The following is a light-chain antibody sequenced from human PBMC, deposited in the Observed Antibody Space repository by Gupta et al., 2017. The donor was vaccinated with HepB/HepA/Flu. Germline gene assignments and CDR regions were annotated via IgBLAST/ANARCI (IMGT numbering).Light chain of an antibody. CDR2: DVS. V-gene: IGLV2-14*03. CDR3: SSYTDSNNVV. J-gene: IGLJ2*01. CDR1: SSDVGGYNY. Sequence: SALPQPASASRSPVPSIIICCTGTSSDVGGYNYVCWYQQKPGKAPKLLIYDVSNRPSGASNRFSGSKSGNTASLTSSGLQTEDEADYYCSSYTDSNNVVFGGGTKVTVL.